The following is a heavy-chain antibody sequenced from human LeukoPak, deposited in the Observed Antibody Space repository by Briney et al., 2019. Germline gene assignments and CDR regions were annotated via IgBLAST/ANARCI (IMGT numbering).Heavy chain of an antibody. Sequence: SETLSLTCTVSGGSISSYYWSWIRQPPGKGLEWIGYIYYSGSTNYNPSLKSRVTISVDTSKNQFSLKLSSVTAADTAVYYCARAVMSIDAFDIWGQGTMVTVSS. D-gene: IGHD2-21*01. J-gene: IGHJ3*02. CDR2: IYYSGST. V-gene: IGHV4-59*01. CDR3: ARAVMSIDAFDI. CDR1: GGSISSYY.